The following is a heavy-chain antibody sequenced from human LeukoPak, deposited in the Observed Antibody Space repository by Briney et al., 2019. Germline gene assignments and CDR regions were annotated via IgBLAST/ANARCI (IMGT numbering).Heavy chain of an antibody. V-gene: IGHV3-53*01. Sequence: GGSLRLSCAASGFTVSSNYMSWVRQAPGKGLEWVSIIYSGGSTYYADSVKGRFTISRDNSKNTLFLQMNSLRADDTAVYYCARAMNGDSYFDYWGQGTLVTVSS. D-gene: IGHD4-17*01. CDR3: ARAMNGDSYFDY. J-gene: IGHJ4*02. CDR1: GFTVSSNY. CDR2: IYSGGST.